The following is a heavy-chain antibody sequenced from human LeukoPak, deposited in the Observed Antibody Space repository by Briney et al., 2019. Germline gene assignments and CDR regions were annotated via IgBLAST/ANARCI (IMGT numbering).Heavy chain of an antibody. Sequence: AGSLRLSCAAAGFTFNNFAMSWVRQAPGKGLEWVSAISGSGGSTYYADSVKGRFTISRDDPKNTLYLQMNSLRAEDTAVYYCAKNVKSSGWYSDYWGQGTLVTVSS. CDR2: ISGSGGST. V-gene: IGHV3-23*01. D-gene: IGHD6-19*01. CDR1: GFTFNNFA. J-gene: IGHJ4*02. CDR3: AKNVKSSGWYSDY.